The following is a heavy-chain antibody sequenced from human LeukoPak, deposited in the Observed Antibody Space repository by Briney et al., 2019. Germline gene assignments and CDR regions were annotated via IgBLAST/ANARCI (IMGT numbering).Heavy chain of an antibody. CDR1: GFTFGSYA. Sequence: GGSLRLSCAASGFTFGSYAMSWVRQAPGKGLEWVSSISGSGGSIYYADSVKGRFTFSRDNSKNTLYVQMNSLRAEDTAVYYCARGTAATPKAPFDHWGQGTLVTVSS. V-gene: IGHV3-23*01. J-gene: IGHJ4*02. CDR2: ISGSGGSI. CDR3: ARGTAATPKAPFDH. D-gene: IGHD6-13*01.